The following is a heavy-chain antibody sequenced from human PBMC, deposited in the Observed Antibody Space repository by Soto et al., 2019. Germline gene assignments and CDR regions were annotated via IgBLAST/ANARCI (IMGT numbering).Heavy chain of an antibody. V-gene: IGHV1-18*01. D-gene: IGHD2-2*01. J-gene: IGHJ5*02. Sequence: QVQLVQSGAEVKKPGASVKVSCKASGYTFTSYGISWVRQAPGQGLEWMGWISAYNGNTNYAQKLQGRVTMTTDTSTSTGYMELRSLRSDDTAVYYCARLTGYCSSTSCYGSWFDPWGQGTLVTVSS. CDR1: GYTFTSYG. CDR3: ARLTGYCSSTSCYGSWFDP. CDR2: ISAYNGNT.